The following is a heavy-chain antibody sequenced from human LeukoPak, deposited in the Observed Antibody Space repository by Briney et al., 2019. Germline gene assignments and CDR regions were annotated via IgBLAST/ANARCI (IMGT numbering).Heavy chain of an antibody. CDR2: ISGSGGST. D-gene: IGHD3-22*01. Sequence: GGSLRLSCAASGCTFSSYGMSWVRQAPGKGLEWVSAISGSGGSTYYADSVKGRFTISRDNSKNTLYLQMNSLRAEDTAVYYCAKSSPSSSGYYLFDYWGQGTLVTVSS. CDR1: GCTFSSYG. J-gene: IGHJ4*02. CDR3: AKSSPSSSGYYLFDY. V-gene: IGHV3-23*01.